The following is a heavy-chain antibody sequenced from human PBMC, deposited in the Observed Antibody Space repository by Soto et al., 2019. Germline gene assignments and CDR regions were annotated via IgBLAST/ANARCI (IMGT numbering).Heavy chain of an antibody. Sequence: PGGSLRLSCAASGLTFSSYSMNWVRQAPGKGLEWVSYISSSSSTIYYADSVKGRFTISRDNAKNSLYLQMNSLRDEDTAVYYCARSSPPDYYGSGSYTIFDYWGQGTLVTVSS. V-gene: IGHV3-48*02. J-gene: IGHJ4*02. D-gene: IGHD3-10*01. CDR2: ISSSSSTI. CDR3: ARSSPPDYYGSGSYTIFDY. CDR1: GLTFSSYS.